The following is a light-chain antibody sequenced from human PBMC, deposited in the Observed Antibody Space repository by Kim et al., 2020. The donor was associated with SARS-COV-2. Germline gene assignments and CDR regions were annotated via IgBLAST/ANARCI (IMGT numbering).Light chain of an antibody. CDR2: HTS. CDR3: KRNGTSPGT. V-gene: IGKV3-20*01. CDR1: QTVTNNY. Sequence: LVVTQSPGTLSLSPGDKATLSCWASQTVTNNYLSWYQQRPGQAPRLLISHTSTRATGIPARFSGSGSGTDFTLTISRLEPEDFAVYYGKRNGTSPGTFGEGTKVEIK. J-gene: IGKJ4*02.